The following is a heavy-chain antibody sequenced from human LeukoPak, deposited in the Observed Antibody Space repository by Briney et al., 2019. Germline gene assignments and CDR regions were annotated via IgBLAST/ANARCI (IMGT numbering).Heavy chain of an antibody. Sequence: GAXVKVSCKASGYTFTSYYMHWVRQAPGQGLEWMGIINPSGGSTSYAQKFQGRVTMTRDTSTSTVYMELSSLRSEDTAVYYRARGYCTNGVCHGHDYWGQGTLVTVSS. CDR3: ARGYCTNGVCHGHDY. CDR2: INPSGGST. CDR1: GYTFTSYY. J-gene: IGHJ4*02. D-gene: IGHD2-8*01. V-gene: IGHV1-46*01.